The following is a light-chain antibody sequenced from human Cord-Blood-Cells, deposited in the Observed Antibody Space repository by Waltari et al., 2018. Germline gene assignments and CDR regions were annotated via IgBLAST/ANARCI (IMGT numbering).Light chain of an antibody. CDR1: QSVRSY. CDR2: DAS. Sequence: EIVLTQSPATLSLSPGERATLSCRASQSVRSYLAWYQQKPGQAPRLLIYDASNRATGIPARFSGSGSGTDFTLTISSLEPEDFAVYYCQQRSNWPLTFGPGTQVDIK. V-gene: IGKV3-11*01. J-gene: IGKJ3*01. CDR3: QQRSNWPLT.